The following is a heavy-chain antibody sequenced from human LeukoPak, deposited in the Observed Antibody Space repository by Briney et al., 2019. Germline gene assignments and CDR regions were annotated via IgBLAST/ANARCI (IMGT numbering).Heavy chain of an antibody. CDR3: AGEGYYGSGSPPSLYFDY. Sequence: GGSLRLSCAASGFTFRNYVIHWVRQAPGKGLEWVAVTSSDLNVKLYADSVKGRFTISRDNSRSTLYLQMNSLRPEDTAIYYCAGEGYYGSGSPPSLYFDYWGQGTLVTVSS. CDR2: TSSDLNVK. J-gene: IGHJ4*02. CDR1: GFTFRNYV. V-gene: IGHV3-30-3*01. D-gene: IGHD3-10*01.